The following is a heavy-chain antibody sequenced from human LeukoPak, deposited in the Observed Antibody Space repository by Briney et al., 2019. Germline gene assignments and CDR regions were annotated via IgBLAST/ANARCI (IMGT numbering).Heavy chain of an antibody. CDR1: GGSIRSHY. CDR2: ISSSGST. Sequence: SETLSLTCTVSGGSIRSHYWTWIRQPPGKGLEWIAYISSSGSTNYNPSLKSRVTISADTSKNQFSLKLSSVTAADTAVYYCARHGRSYTFDYWGQGTLVTVSS. J-gene: IGHJ4*02. D-gene: IGHD3-10*01. V-gene: IGHV4-59*08. CDR3: ARHGRSYTFDY.